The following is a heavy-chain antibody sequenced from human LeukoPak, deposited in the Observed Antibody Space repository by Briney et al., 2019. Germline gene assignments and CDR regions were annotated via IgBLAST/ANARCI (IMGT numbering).Heavy chain of an antibody. CDR2: ISSSSSYI. Sequence: GGSLRLSCAASGFTFSSYSMNWVRQAPGKGLEWVSSISSSSSYIYYADSVKGRFTISRDNAKNSLYLQMNSLRAEDTAVYYCARSSVVVIDFDYWGQGTLVTVSS. V-gene: IGHV3-21*01. J-gene: IGHJ4*02. CDR3: ARSSVVVIDFDY. CDR1: GFTFSSYS. D-gene: IGHD3-22*01.